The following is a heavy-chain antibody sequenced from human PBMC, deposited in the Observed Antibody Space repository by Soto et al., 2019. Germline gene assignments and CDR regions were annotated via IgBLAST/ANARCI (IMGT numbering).Heavy chain of an antibody. CDR3: ARDIWYGGKQQLVPDY. CDR2: ISSSSSYI. V-gene: IGHV3-21*01. Sequence: GGSLRLSCAASGFTFSSYSMNWVRQAPGKGLEWVSSISSSSSYIYYADSVKGRFTISRDNAKNSLYLQMNSLRAEDTAVYYCARDIWYGGKQQLVPDYWGQGTLVTVSS. CDR1: GFTFSSYS. D-gene: IGHD6-13*01. J-gene: IGHJ4*02.